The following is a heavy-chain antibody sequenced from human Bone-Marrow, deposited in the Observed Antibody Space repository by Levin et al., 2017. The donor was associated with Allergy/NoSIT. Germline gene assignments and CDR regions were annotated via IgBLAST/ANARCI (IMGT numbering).Heavy chain of an antibody. CDR2: ISSSSKYI. CDR3: ARETFCGGDCIEVVGYFDL. CDR1: GFTLSSYS. V-gene: IGHV3-21*01. J-gene: IGHJ2*01. D-gene: IGHD2-21*02. Sequence: KPGGSLRLSCAASGFTLSSYSMNWVRQAPGKGLEWVSSISSSSKYIYYADSVRGRFTISRDNGDNSLYLQMNSLRAEDTAVYYCARETFCGGDCIEVVGYFDLWGRGSQVTVSS.